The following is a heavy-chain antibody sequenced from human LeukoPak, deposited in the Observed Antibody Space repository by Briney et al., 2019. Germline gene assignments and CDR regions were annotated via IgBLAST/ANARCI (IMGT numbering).Heavy chain of an antibody. J-gene: IGHJ4*02. CDR2: IYYSGST. CDR3: ARAAMVRGVPIYYFDY. D-gene: IGHD3-10*01. V-gene: IGHV4-59*01. CDR1: GGSISSYY. Sequence: PSETLSLTCTVSGGSISSYYWSWIRQPPGKGLEWIGYIYYSGSTNYNPSLKSRVTISVDTSKNQFSLKLSSVTAADTAVYYCARAAMVRGVPIYYFDYWGQGNLVTVSS.